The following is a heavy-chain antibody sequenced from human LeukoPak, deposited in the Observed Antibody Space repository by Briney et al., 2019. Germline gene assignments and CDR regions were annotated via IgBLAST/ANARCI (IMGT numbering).Heavy chain of an antibody. V-gene: IGHV4-59*01. D-gene: IGHD3-22*01. CDR1: GGSISSYY. CDR2: IYYSGST. J-gene: IGHJ4*02. CDR3: ARGGDSSGYYYPVFDY. Sequence: PSETLSLTCTVSGGSISSYYWSWIRQPPGKGLEWIGYIYYSGSTNYNPSLKSRVTISVDTSKNQFSLKLSSVTAADTAVYYCARGGDSSGYYYPVFDYWGQGTLVTVS.